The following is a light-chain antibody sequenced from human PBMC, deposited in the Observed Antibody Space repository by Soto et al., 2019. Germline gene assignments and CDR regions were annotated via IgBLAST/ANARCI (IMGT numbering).Light chain of an antibody. CDR2: GAS. CDR1: QSVSSSW. CDR3: QHYDISPLT. Sequence: EIVFTQSPGSLSFSPGERATLSCRASQSVSSSWLAWYQQKRGQAPRLLIYGASRRATGVPDRFSGSGSGTDFTLTISRLEPEDFAVYYCQHYDISPLTFGGGTKVDIK. V-gene: IGKV3-20*01. J-gene: IGKJ4*01.